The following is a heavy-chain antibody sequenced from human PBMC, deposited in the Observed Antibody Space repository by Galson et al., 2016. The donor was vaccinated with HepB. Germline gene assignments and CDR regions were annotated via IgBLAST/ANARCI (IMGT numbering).Heavy chain of an antibody. V-gene: IGHV2-5*02. CDR1: GSSLRTSGEG. CDR3: AHSPTAVSDNFDAFDI. Sequence: PALVKPTQTLTLTCTFSGSSLRTSGEGVGWIRQPPGKALEWLALVYWDDYKRYSPSLTSRLTITKGTSKNQVVLTMANMDPVDTGTYYCAHSPTAVSDNFDAFDIWGQGTMVTVSS. CDR2: VYWDDYK. J-gene: IGHJ3*02. D-gene: IGHD6-19*01.